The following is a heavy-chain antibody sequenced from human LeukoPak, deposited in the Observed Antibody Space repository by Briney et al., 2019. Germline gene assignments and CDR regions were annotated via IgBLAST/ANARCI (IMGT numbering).Heavy chain of an antibody. CDR1: GFTFSSYA. D-gene: IGHD3-22*01. J-gene: IGHJ4*02. Sequence: PGGSLRLSCAASGFTFSSYAMSWVRQAPGKGLEWVGRIRSKANSYATAYAASVKGRFTISRDDSKNTAYLQMNSLKTEDTAVYYCTPLWDYYDSSGYFDYWGQGTLVTVSS. CDR2: IRSKANSYAT. CDR3: TPLWDYYDSSGYFDY. V-gene: IGHV3-73*01.